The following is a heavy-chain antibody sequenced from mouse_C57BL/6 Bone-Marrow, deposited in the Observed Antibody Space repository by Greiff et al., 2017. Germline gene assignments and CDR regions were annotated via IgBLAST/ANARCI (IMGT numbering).Heavy chain of an antibody. D-gene: IGHD1-1*01. V-gene: IGHV1-9*01. Sequence: QVQLQQSGAELMKPGASVKLSCKATGYTFTGYWIEWVKQRPGHGLEWIGEILPGSGSTNYNEKFKGKATFTADKSSNTAYMQLSSLTTEDSAIYYGARTNYYGSSYPHWYCEVWGTGTTVTVSS. CDR3: ARTNYYGSSYPHWYCEV. J-gene: IGHJ1*03. CDR1: GYTFTGYW. CDR2: ILPGSGST.